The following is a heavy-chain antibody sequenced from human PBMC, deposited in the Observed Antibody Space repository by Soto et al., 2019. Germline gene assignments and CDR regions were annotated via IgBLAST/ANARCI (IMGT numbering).Heavy chain of an antibody. V-gene: IGHV1-46*03. CDR3: ARDDGSDYDILTGPLYY. D-gene: IGHD3-9*01. Sequence: ASVKVSCKASGYTFTSYYMHWARQAPGQGLEWMGIINPSGGSTSYAQKFQGRVTMTRDTSTSTVYMELSSLRSEDTAVYYCARDDGSDYDILTGPLYYWGQGTLVTVSS. J-gene: IGHJ4*02. CDR1: GYTFTSYY. CDR2: INPSGGST.